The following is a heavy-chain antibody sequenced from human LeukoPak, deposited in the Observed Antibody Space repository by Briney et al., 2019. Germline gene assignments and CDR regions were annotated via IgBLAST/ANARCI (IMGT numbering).Heavy chain of an antibody. CDR2: INPNSGGT. CDR3: ATSAVPAAMRFDY. V-gene: IGHV1-2*02. D-gene: IGHD2-2*01. J-gene: IGHJ4*02. CDR1: GYTFTGYY. Sequence: GASVKVSCKASGYTFTGYYMHWVRQAPGQGLEWMGWINPNSGGTNYAQKFQGRVTMTRDTSISTAYMELSRLRSDDTAVYYCATSAVPAAMRFDYWGQGTLVTDSS.